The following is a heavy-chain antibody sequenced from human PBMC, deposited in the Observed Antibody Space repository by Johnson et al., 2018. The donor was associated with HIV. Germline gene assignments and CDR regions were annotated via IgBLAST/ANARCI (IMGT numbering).Heavy chain of an antibody. CDR1: GFTFSSYG. CDR3: AKGRMGASGSYNV. V-gene: IGHV3-30*18. Sequence: QVQLVESGGGVVQPGRSLRLSCAASGFTFSSYGMHWVRQAPGKGLEWVAVISYDGSNKYYAESVKGRFTISRDNSKNTLSLQMNSLRVEETAVYYCAKGRMGASGSYNVWGQGTMVTVSS. CDR2: ISYDGSNK. J-gene: IGHJ3*01. D-gene: IGHD1-26*01.